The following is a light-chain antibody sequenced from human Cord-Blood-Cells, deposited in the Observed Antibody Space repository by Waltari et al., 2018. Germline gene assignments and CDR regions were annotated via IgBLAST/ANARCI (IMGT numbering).Light chain of an antibody. V-gene: IGLV2-14*01. CDR3: SSYTSSSTWV. Sequence: QSSLTQPASVSGSPGQSITISCTGTSRTGGASNDGSWYQQHPGKAPKPMIYEVSNRHSGVSNRFSGSKSGNTASLTIDGLQAEDEADYYCSSYTSSSTWVFGGGTKLTVL. CDR1: SRTGGASND. J-gene: IGLJ3*02. CDR2: EVS.